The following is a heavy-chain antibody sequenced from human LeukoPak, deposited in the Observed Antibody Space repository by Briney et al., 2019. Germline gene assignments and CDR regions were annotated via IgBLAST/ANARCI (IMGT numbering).Heavy chain of an antibody. V-gene: IGHV4-30-2*06. Sequence: SQTLSLTCTVSGYAITSGGFSWNLIRQSPGKGLEWIGCIYDRGPAYYNPSLKSRFTISVDRPKNQFFLNVTSLTAADTAVYFCARSRQASGLFNSWGQGTLVVVSS. CDR2: IYDRGPA. D-gene: IGHD3-10*01. J-gene: IGHJ5*01. CDR1: GYAITSGGFS. CDR3: ARSRQASGLFNS.